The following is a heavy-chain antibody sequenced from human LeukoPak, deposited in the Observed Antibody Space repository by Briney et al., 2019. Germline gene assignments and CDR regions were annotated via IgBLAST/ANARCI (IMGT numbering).Heavy chain of an antibody. CDR2: IWYDGSNK. CDR3: TKYSGYDPWAFDI. J-gene: IGHJ3*02. D-gene: IGHD5-12*01. Sequence: GGSLRLSCAASGFTFSSYGMHWVRQAPGKGLEWVAVIWYDGSNKYYADSVKGQFTISRDNSKNTLYLQMNSQRAEDTAVYYWTKYSGYDPWAFDIWGQGTMATVSS. CDR1: GFTFSSYG. V-gene: IGHV3-33*08.